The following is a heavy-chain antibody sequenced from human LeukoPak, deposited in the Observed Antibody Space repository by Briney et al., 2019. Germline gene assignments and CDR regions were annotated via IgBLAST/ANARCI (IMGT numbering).Heavy chain of an antibody. CDR3: ARVAVSGPTGWFDS. V-gene: IGHV3-21*01. J-gene: IGHJ5*01. Sequence: PGGSLRLSCGGSGFALKSYSLTWFRQAPGKGLEWVSSISSTSAYIHYADSVKGRFTISRDNVDNVVYLEMNGLRAEDTATYYCARVAVSGPTGWFDSWGQGTLVIVSS. CDR2: ISSTSAYI. CDR1: GFALKSYS. D-gene: IGHD2-8*02.